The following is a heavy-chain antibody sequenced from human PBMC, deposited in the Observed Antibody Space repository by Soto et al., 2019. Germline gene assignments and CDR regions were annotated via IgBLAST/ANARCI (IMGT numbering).Heavy chain of an antibody. V-gene: IGHV1-3*01. CDR2: TNEGSGNT. D-gene: IGHD3-3*01. Sequence: GHSVNVSCKATRYSFKNYAVHWVGQAPGQRLEWMGFTNEGSGNTRFSQKFQGRISITRDTSASTVYLDLSSLTSEDTAIYYCAADASSVSGAVSLEHWGPGTVGSVSS. CDR3: AADASSVSGAVSLEH. CDR1: RYSFKNYA. J-gene: IGHJ4*02.